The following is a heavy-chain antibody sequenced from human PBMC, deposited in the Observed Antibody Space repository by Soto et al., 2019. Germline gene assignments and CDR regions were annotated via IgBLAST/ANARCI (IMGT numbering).Heavy chain of an antibody. J-gene: IGHJ4*02. CDR1: GFTFSNYA. CDR2: IRGGGGRT. CDR3: ANEYDILTGSDH. D-gene: IGHD3-9*01. V-gene: IGHV3-23*01. Sequence: EVQLLESGGGLIQPGGSLRLSCAASGFTFSNYAMSWVRQAPGKGLEWVSGIRGGGGRTYYADSVKGRFTISRDNSKNTLFLQMNSLRVEDTALYYCANEYDILTGSDHWGPGTLVTVSS.